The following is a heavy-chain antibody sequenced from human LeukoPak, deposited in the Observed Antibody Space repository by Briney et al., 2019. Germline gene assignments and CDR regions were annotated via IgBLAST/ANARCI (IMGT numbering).Heavy chain of an antibody. J-gene: IGHJ1*01. V-gene: IGHV4-39*02. CDR1: GDYISSSGYY. D-gene: IGHD3-22*01. CDR2: IYYSGST. Sequence: PSETLSLTWTLSGDYISSSGYYWGWIRQPPGKGLEWIGDIYYSGSTYYNASLKGRVSISIDTSNNHFSLHLRSLTAADTALYYCARRRYYDSTGYLDWGHGTLVTVSS. CDR3: ARRRYYDSTGYLD.